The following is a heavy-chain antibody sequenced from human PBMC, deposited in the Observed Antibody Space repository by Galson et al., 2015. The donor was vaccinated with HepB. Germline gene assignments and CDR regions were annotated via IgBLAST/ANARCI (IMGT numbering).Heavy chain of an antibody. V-gene: IGHV4-4*08. J-gene: IGHJ6*02. CDR2: SYASGST. D-gene: IGHD3-10*01. CDR3: ARERQWASGDRGTRHGMDV. Sequence: PGKGLEWIGYSYASGSTNYNPSLRSRVSISVDTSKNQFSLKLSSLTAADTAVYYCARERQWASGDRGTRHGMDVWGQGTTVTVSS.